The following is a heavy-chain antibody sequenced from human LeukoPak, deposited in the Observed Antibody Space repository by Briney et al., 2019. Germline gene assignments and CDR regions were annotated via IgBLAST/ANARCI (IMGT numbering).Heavy chain of an antibody. V-gene: IGHV4-31*03. J-gene: IGHJ3*02. CDR3: ARDRKTYYDSSGYYYFDAFDI. D-gene: IGHD3-22*01. CDR1: GGSISSGSYY. Sequence: SETLSLTCTVSGGSISSGSYYWSWIRQHPGKGLEWIGYIYYSGSTYYNPSLKSRVTISVDTSKDQFSLKLSSVTAADTAVYYCARDRKTYYDSSGYYYFDAFDIWGQGTMVTVSS. CDR2: IYYSGST.